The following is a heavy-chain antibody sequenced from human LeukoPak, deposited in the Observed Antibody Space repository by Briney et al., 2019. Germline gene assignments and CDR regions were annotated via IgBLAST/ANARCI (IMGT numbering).Heavy chain of an antibody. Sequence: SETLSLTCTVSGGSISSSSYYWGWIRQPPGKGLEWIGSIYYSGSTYYNPSLKSRVTISVDTSKNQFSLKLSSVTAADTAVYYCARPFHYDILTEGGDYWGQGTLVTVSS. V-gene: IGHV4-39*01. CDR2: IYYSGST. D-gene: IGHD3-9*01. CDR3: ARPFHYDILTEGGDY. J-gene: IGHJ4*02. CDR1: GGSISSSSYY.